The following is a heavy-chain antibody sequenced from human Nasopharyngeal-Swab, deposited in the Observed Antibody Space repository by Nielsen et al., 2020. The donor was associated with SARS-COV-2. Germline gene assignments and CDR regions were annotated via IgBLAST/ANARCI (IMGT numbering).Heavy chain of an antibody. D-gene: IGHD3-3*02. J-gene: IGHJ6*03. CDR3: ARINNGGGMVPASYSFFMDV. CDR1: GASFSGYY. V-gene: IGHV4-34*01. Sequence: GSLRLSCGLNGASFSGYYWGWIRQPPGKGLEWIGDITRSGNTNYKPALRRRVTLSVATSTGEFSLKLTSVTAADTAIYFCARINNGGGMVPASYSFFMDVWGKGTSVAVSS. CDR2: ITRSGNT.